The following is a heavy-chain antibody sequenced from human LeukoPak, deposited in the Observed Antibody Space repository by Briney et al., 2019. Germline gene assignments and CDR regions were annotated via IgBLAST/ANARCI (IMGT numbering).Heavy chain of an antibody. CDR3: TTDSRDFDYYGMDV. V-gene: IGHV3-15*01. CDR2: IKSKTDGGTT. J-gene: IGHJ6*02. CDR1: GFTFSNAW. Sequence: PGGSLRLSCAASGFTFSNAWMSWVRQAPGKGLEWVGRIKSKTDGGTTDYAAPVKGRFTISRDDSKNTLYLQMNNLKTEDTAVYYCTTDSRDFDYYGMDVWGQGTTVTVSS.